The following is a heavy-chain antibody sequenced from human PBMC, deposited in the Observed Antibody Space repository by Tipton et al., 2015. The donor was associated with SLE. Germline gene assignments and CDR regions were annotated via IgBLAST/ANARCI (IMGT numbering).Heavy chain of an antibody. CDR2: IHCSGTT. Sequence: TLSLTCAVSGGSFSTYYWSWIRQSPGKGLEWIGSIHCSGTTYYNPSLKSRVTISVDTSKNQISLKLRSVTATDTAVYYCAGTPWLVRFEYWGQGTLVNVSP. V-gene: IGHV4-59*05. CDR1: GGSFSTYY. D-gene: IGHD6-19*01. J-gene: IGHJ4*02. CDR3: AGTPWLVRFEY.